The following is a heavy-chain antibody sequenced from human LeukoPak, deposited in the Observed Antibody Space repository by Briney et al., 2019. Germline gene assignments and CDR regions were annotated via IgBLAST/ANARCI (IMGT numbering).Heavy chain of an antibody. CDR2: ISGSGRDT. CDR3: ATNYYDSSGYFPDFDY. V-gene: IGHV3-23*01. CDR1: GFIFSSYA. Sequence: PGRSLRLSCAASGFIFSSYAMNSVRHAPVKGLGWVSGISGSGRDTYYADSVKGRFTISRDTSKNTLYLQMNSLRADDTAVYYCATNYYDSSGYFPDFDYWGQGALVSVSS. D-gene: IGHD3-22*01. J-gene: IGHJ4*02.